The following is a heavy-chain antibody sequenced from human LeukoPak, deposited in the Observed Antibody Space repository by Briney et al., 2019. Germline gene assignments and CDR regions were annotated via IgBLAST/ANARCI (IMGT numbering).Heavy chain of an antibody. CDR3: TGSFGELTFFDY. D-gene: IGHD3-10*01. Sequence: GGSLRLSCAASGFTFSSYEMNWVRQAPGKGLEWVGFIRSKAYGGTTENAASVKGRFTISRDDSKSIAYLQMSSLKTEDTAVYYCTGSFGELTFFDYWGLGTLVTVSS. V-gene: IGHV3-49*04. CDR2: IRSKAYGGTT. CDR1: GFTFSSYE. J-gene: IGHJ4*02.